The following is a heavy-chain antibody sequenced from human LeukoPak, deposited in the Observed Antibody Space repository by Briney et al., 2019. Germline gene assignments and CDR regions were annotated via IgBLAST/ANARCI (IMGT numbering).Heavy chain of an antibody. J-gene: IGHJ3*02. D-gene: IGHD3-3*01. CDR2: FDPEDGET. CDR1: GYTLTELS. CDR3: ASGNEIPGFFAFDI. V-gene: IGHV1-24*01. Sequence: ASVKVSCKVSGYTLTELSMHWVRQAPGKGLEWMGGFDPEDGETIYAQKFQGRVTMTEDTSTDTAYMELSSLRSEDTAVYYCASGNEIPGFFAFDIWGQGTMVTVSS.